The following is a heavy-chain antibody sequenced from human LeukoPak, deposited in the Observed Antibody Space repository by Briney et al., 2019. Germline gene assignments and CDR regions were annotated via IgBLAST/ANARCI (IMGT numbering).Heavy chain of an antibody. CDR2: INPNSGGT. CDR3: ARGSSSSWYKYYFDY. V-gene: IGHV1-2*02. J-gene: IGHJ4*02. CDR1: GYTFTGYY. Sequence: ASLKVSCKSSGYTFTGYYVHWVRQAPGQGLEWMGWINPNSGGTHYAQKFQGRVTMTRDTSISTAYMELTSLTSDDTAVYYCARGSSSSWYKYYFDYWGQGTLVTVSS. D-gene: IGHD6-13*01.